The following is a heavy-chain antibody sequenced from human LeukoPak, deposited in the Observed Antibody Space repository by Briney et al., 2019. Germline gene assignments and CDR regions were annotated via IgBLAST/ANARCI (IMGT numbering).Heavy chain of an antibody. V-gene: IGHV1-58*01. CDR2: IVVGSGNT. J-gene: IGHJ6*02. D-gene: IGHD1-7*01. CDR1: GFTFTSSA. CDR3: ARDPKELPDHYYYYYGMDV. Sequence: SVKVSCKASGFTFTSSAVQWVRQARGQRLEWIGWIVVGSGNTNYAQKFQERVTITRDMSTSTAYMELSRLRSDDTAVYYCARDPKELPDHYYYYYGMDVWGQGTTVTVSS.